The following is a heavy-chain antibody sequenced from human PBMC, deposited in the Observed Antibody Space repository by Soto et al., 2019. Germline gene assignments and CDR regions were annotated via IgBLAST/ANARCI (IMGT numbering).Heavy chain of an antibody. V-gene: IGHV1-46*01. CDR3: ARGKRSDCMVCWFDP. CDR2: IYPGGVNI. CDR1: GYSFTSHY. D-gene: IGHD2-21*01. Sequence: ASVKVSCKAIGYSFTSHYMHWVRQAPGQGLEWMGTIYPGGVNIGYAQKFKGRVTMTKDTSTSTVYMELNSLTSEDTAVYYCARGKRSDCMVCWFDPWGPGTLVTVSS. J-gene: IGHJ5*02.